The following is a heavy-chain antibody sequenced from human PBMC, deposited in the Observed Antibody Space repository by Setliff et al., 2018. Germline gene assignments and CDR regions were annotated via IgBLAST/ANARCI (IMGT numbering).Heavy chain of an antibody. V-gene: IGHV5-51*01. Sequence: GESLKISCRGSGYTFSDYWIGWVRQMPGKGLEWMGIIYPGDSDTRYSPSFQGQVTIAVDRSRVTAYLQWDSLKASDAATYYCARLAVRNTVYYYFTVVWGKGTSVTVSS. J-gene: IGHJ6*03. CDR2: IYPGDSDT. CDR3: ARLAVRNTVYYYFTVV. D-gene: IGHD2-2*02. CDR1: GYTFSDYW.